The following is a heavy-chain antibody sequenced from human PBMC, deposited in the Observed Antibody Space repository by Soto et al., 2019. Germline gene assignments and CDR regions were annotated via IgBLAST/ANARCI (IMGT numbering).Heavy chain of an antibody. J-gene: IGHJ4*02. Sequence: QVQLQESGPGLVKPSQTLSLTCTVSGGSINSGGYCWSWIRQHPGKGLDWIGCISYGGSTSYDPSRKSRVTISVGTCKNQCALKLTSVTAADTAVYYCSRGILIWGQGALITVSS. CDR3: SRGILI. D-gene: IGHD5-18*01. CDR1: GGSINSGGYC. CDR2: ISYGGST. V-gene: IGHV4-31*03.